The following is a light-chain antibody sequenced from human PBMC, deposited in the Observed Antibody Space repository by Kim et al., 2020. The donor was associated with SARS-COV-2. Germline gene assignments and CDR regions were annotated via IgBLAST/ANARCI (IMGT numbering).Light chain of an antibody. Sequence: NTASWYQQVPGTAPKLLIYYDKERPPGVPDRFSGSKSGTSASLAITGLQSGDEADYYCAAWDDIQSGPVFGGGTQLTVL. CDR2: YDK. J-gene: IGLJ2*01. CDR1: NT. V-gene: IGLV1-44*01. CDR3: AAWDDIQSGPV.